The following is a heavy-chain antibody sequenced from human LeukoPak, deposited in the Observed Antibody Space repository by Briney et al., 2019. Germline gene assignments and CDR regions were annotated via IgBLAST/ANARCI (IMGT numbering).Heavy chain of an antibody. CDR1: GFIFSSYG. CDR2: IWYDGSNT. D-gene: IGHD3-10*01. V-gene: IGHV3-33*01. Sequence: TGGSLRLSCAASGFIFSSYGMHWVRQAPGKGLEWVAIIWYDGSNTYHADSVKGRFTISRDNSKNTLFLQMNSLRAEDTAVYYCAREGTYYGSGSSYGMDVWGRGTTVTVSS. J-gene: IGHJ6*02. CDR3: AREGTYYGSGSSYGMDV.